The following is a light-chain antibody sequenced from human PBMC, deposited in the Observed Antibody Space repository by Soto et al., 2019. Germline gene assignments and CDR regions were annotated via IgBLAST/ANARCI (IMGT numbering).Light chain of an antibody. V-gene: IGKV3-20*01. CDR1: QSVSNNH. CDR3: QQFGSSLPYT. CDR2: EAS. J-gene: IGKJ2*01. Sequence: EIVLTQSPGTLSLSPGERATLSCRASQSVSNNHLAWYQQKPGQAPRLLFYEASSRASGIPDRFSGSGSGTDFPLTISRLEPEDFAVYYCQQFGSSLPYTFGQGTKVEIK.